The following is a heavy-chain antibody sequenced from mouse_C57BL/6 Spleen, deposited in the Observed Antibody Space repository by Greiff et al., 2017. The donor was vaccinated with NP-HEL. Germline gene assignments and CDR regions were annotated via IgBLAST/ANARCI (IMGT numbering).Heavy chain of an antibody. Sequence: QVQLQQPGAELVRPGTSVKLSCKASGYTFTSYWMHWVKQRPGQGLEWIGLIDPSDSYTNYNQKFKGKATLTVDTSSSTAYMQLSSLTSEDSAVYYCVQGGRYQAWFAYWGQGTLVTVSA. J-gene: IGHJ3*01. CDR1: GYTFTSYW. CDR2: IDPSDSYT. CDR3: VQGGRYQAWFAY. D-gene: IGHD1-1*01. V-gene: IGHV1-59*01.